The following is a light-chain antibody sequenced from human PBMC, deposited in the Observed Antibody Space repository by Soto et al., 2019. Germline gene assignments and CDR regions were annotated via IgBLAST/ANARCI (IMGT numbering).Light chain of an antibody. CDR2: GAS. CDR3: QQYGSSPGT. CDR1: QSVSSK. J-gene: IGKJ1*01. V-gene: IGKV3-20*01. Sequence: QSLAALSVSQGERATLSCRASQSVSSKLAWYQQKPGQAPRLLIFGASIRDTGIPDRFSGRGSGTVFTLTISRLEPEDFAGYYCQQYGSSPGTFGPVTKVDVK.